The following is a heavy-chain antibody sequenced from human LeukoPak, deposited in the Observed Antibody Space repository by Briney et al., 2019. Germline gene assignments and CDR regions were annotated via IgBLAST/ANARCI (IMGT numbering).Heavy chain of an antibody. D-gene: IGHD6-13*01. CDR2: ISGSGSPI. J-gene: IGHJ4*02. CDR3: ASDHYSRNDY. V-gene: IGHV3-48*02. Sequence: GGSLRLSCVASGFDFNIYSMTWVRQAPGKGLEWVSYISGSGSPIYYGDSVKGRFTVSRDNAKNSLYLQMSSLRDEDTAVYYCASDHYSRNDYWGQGTLVTVSS. CDR1: GFDFNIYS.